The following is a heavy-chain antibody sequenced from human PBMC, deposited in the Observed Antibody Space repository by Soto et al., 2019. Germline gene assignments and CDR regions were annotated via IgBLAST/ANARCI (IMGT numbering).Heavy chain of an antibody. CDR3: TPVPFLAPAGGSDP. Sequence: EVQLVESGGGLVKPGGSLRLSCEASGFTFIYAWMSWVRQAPGKGLEWVGHIKSNTDGGTTDYAAPVNGRFTISRDDSKPPLYLQLTSLKTEAPAVYSFTPVPFLAPAGGSDPWGQEPWSPFPQ. V-gene: IGHV3-15*01. D-gene: IGHD6-13*01. J-gene: IGHJ5*02. CDR1: GFTFIYAW. CDR2: IKSNTDGGTT.